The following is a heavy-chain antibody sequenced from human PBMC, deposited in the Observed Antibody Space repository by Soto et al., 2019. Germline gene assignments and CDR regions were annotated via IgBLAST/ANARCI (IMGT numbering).Heavy chain of an antibody. CDR3: ARQCSGWYVDY. D-gene: IGHD6-19*01. Sequence: SETLSLTCDVSGDTISTGGYTWAWIRQPPGEALEWIGHTYHSGNTYYNPSLKSRVTISVDTSKNQFSLKLSSVTAADTAVYYCARQCSGWYVDYWGQGTLVTVSS. V-gene: IGHV4-30-2*03. J-gene: IGHJ4*02. CDR1: GDTISTGGYT. CDR2: TYHSGNT.